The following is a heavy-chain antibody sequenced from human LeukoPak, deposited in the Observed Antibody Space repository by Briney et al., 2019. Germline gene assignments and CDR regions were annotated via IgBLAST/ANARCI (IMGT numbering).Heavy chain of an antibody. CDR2: IYYSGST. J-gene: IGHJ4*02. D-gene: IGHD5-18*01. CDR3: AREGGYSYGDAPLHFDY. V-gene: IGHV4-39*07. CDR1: GGSISSSTYY. Sequence: SETLSLTCTVSGGSISSSTYYWGWIRQPPGKGLEWIGSIYYSGSTHYNPSLKSRVTISVDTSKNQFSLKLSSVTAADTAVYYCAREGGYSYGDAPLHFDYWGQGTLVTVSS.